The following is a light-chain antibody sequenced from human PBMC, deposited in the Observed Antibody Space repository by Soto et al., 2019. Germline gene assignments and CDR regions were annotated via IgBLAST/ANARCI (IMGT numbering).Light chain of an antibody. CDR2: DVS. CDR3: SSYTSNRSGV. Sequence: QSALTQPACVSGSPGQSITISCTGTSSDVGGYNYVSWYQQHPGKAPKLMIYDVSNRPSGVSNRFSGSKSGNTASLTISGLQAEDEADYYCSSYTSNRSGVFGGGTKLTVL. J-gene: IGLJ3*02. CDR1: SSDVGGYNY. V-gene: IGLV2-14*01.